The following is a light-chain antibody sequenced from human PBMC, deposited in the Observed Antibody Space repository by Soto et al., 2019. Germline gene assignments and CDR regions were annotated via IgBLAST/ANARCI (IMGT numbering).Light chain of an antibody. Sequence: QSVLTQPASVSGSPGQSITISCTGTSSDVGGYNSVSWYQQHPGKAPKLLLYEVTERPSGVPDRFSGSKSGQTASLTVSGLQAEDEADYYCSSYAVNNRLGVFGGGTKLTVL. CDR3: SSYAVNNRLGV. J-gene: IGLJ2*01. CDR2: EVT. CDR1: SSDVGGYNS. V-gene: IGLV2-8*01.